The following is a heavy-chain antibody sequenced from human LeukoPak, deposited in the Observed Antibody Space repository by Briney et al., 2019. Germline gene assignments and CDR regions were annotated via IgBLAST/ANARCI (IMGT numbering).Heavy chain of an antibody. CDR1: GASISGYY. CDR3: ARDDGSGYYYDY. CDR2: IYYSGGT. J-gene: IGHJ4*02. V-gene: IGHV4-59*01. Sequence: SETLSLTCTVSGASISGYYWSWIRQPPGKGLEWIGYIYYSGGTNYNPSLKSGVAISVDTSKSQFSLKLTSVTAADTAVYYCARDDGSGYYYDYWGQRTLVTVSS. D-gene: IGHD3-22*01.